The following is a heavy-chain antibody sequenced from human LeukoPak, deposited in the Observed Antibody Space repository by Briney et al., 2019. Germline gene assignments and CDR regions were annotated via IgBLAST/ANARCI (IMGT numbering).Heavy chain of an antibody. CDR1: GFTFSSFA. D-gene: IGHD5-24*01. CDR3: ARGGVGWLQLPFDY. V-gene: IGHV3-23*01. J-gene: IGHJ4*02. CDR2: ISDRGDTT. Sequence: PGGSLRLSCAASGFTFSSFAMSWVRQAPGKGLEWVSSISDRGDTTYYADSVKGRFTISRDTSMSTLYLQMNGLRAEDTAVYYCARGGVGWLQLPFDYWGQGTLVTVSS.